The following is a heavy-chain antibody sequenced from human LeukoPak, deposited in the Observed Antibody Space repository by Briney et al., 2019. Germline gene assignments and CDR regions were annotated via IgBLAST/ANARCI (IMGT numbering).Heavy chain of an antibody. D-gene: IGHD1-26*01. J-gene: IGHJ3*02. Sequence: GGSLRLSCAASGFTVSSNYMSWVRQAPGKGLEWVSVIYSGGSTYYADSVRGRFTISRDNAKNSLYLQMNSLKAEDTAIYYCAREVGTPQAFDIWGQGTMVTVSS. CDR1: GFTVSSNY. CDR3: AREVGTPQAFDI. V-gene: IGHV3-53*01. CDR2: IYSGGST.